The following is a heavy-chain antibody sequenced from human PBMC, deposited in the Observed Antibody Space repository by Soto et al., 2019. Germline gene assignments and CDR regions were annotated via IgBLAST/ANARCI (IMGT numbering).Heavy chain of an antibody. CDR1: GFTFSSYA. Sequence: EVQLLESGGGLVQPGGSLRLSCAASGFTFSSYAMSWVRQAPGKGLEWVSAISGSGGSTYYADSVKGRFTISRDNARNTLYLQMISLRAEDTAVYYCTRDPPGTGIDYWGQGTLVTVSS. V-gene: IGHV3-23*01. D-gene: IGHD1-1*01. CDR2: ISGSGGST. J-gene: IGHJ4*02. CDR3: TRDPPGTGIDY.